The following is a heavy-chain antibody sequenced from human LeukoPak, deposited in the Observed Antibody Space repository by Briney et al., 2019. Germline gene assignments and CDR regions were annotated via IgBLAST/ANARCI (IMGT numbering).Heavy chain of an antibody. CDR1: GFTFSSYA. CDR2: ISYDGSNK. J-gene: IGHJ6*04. V-gene: IGHV3-30*04. D-gene: IGHD3-10*02. CDR3: AELGITMIGGV. Sequence: GGSLRLSCAASGFTFSSYAMHWVSQAPGKGLEWVAVISYDGSNKYYADSVKGRFTISRDNAKNSLYLQMNSLRAEDTAVYYCAELGITMIGGVWGKGTTVTISS.